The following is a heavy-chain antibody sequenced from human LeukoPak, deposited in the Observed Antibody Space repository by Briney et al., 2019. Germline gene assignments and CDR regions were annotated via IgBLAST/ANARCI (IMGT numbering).Heavy chain of an antibody. CDR1: GXSISSYY. CDR2: IYYSGST. D-gene: IGHD2-15*01. Sequence: SETLSLTCTVSGXSISSYYWSWIRQPPGKGLEWIGYIYYSGSTNYNPSLKSRVTISVDTSKNQFSLKLSSVTAADTAVYYCARLGGSGWFDPWGQGTLVTVSS. J-gene: IGHJ5*02. CDR3: ARLGGSGWFDP. V-gene: IGHV4-59*08.